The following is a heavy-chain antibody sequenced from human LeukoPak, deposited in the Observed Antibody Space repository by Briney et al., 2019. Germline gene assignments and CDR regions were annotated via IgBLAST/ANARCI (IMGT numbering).Heavy chain of an antibody. CDR2: ISGSGGST. V-gene: IGHV3-23*01. Sequence: PGGSLRLSSAASGFTFSSYAMSWVRQAPGKGLEWVSAISGSGGSTYYADSVKGRFTISRDNSKNTLYLQMNSLRAEDTAVYYCAKDGEYGDYGHVPFDYWGQGTLVTVSS. J-gene: IGHJ4*02. CDR1: GFTFSSYA. CDR3: AKDGEYGDYGHVPFDY. D-gene: IGHD4-17*01.